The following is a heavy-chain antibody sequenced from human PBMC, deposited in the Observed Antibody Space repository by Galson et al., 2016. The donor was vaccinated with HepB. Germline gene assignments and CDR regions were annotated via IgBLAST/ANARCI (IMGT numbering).Heavy chain of an antibody. CDR2: IEQDGSEQ. J-gene: IGHJ3*02. Sequence: SLRLSCAASGFTFSSYWMSWVRQAPGKGLEWVANIEQDGSEQYYVDSVKGRFTISRDNAKNSLSLQMNSLRVEDTAVYYCGACPRRDPFNIWGQGTMVTVSS. CDR1: GFTFSSYW. V-gene: IGHV3-7*01. CDR3: GACPRRDPFNI.